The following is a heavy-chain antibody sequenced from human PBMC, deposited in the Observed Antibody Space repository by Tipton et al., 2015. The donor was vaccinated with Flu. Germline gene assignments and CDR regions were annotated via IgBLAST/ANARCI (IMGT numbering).Heavy chain of an antibody. D-gene: IGHD3-3*01. CDR1: GGSISSYY. CDR2: IYYSGST. CDR3: ARGAAIFGWFDP. J-gene: IGHJ5*02. Sequence: GLVKPSETLSLTCTVSGGSISSYYWSWIRQPPGKGLEWIGYIYYSGSTNYNPSLKSRVTISVDTSKNQFSLKLSSVTAADTAVYFCARGAAIFGWFDPWGQGTLVTVSS. V-gene: IGHV4-59*01.